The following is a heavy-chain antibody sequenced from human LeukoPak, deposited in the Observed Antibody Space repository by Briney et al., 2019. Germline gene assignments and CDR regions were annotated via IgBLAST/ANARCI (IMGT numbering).Heavy chain of an antibody. CDR3: ARGEVSASLYYFDF. CDR2: VSGYTGST. J-gene: IGHJ4*02. Sequence: ASVKVSCKTSGYSFTTYGVSWVRQAPGQGLEWMGWVSGYTGSTNYAERFQGRVTMTTDTSTSTVYLELTSLRSDDTAVYYCARGEVSASLYYFDFWGQGTLVTVS. CDR1: GYSFTTYG. D-gene: IGHD2-2*01. V-gene: IGHV1-18*01.